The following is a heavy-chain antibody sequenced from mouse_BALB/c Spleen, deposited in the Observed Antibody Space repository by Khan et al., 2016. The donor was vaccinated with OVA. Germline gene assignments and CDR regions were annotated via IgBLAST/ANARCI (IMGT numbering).Heavy chain of an antibody. J-gene: IGHJ2*01. CDR2: MHFSGRT. V-gene: IGHV3-1*02. CDR1: GFSITSDYS. CDR3: TSFDYDGIAH. Sequence: EVKLEESGPDLVEPSQSLSLTCTVTGFSITSDYSWHWIRQFPENKLEWLGYMHFSGRTNYNPSLKSRISITRDSSRNQFFLQVNSVTTEDSATYYCTSFDYDGIAHWGQGTTLTVSS. D-gene: IGHD2-4*01.